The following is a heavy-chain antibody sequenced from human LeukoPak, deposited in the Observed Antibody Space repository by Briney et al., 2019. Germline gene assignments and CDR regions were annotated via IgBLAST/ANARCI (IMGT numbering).Heavy chain of an antibody. V-gene: IGHV4-34*01. J-gene: IGHJ5*02. D-gene: IGHD3-10*01. Sequence: SETLSLTCAVYGGSFSGYYWSWIRQPPGKGLEWIGEINHSGRTNFNPSLKSRVTISLDTSKNQFSLKLTSVTAEDTAVYYCAREKEWQRGIDLVRGMSRPYNWFDPWGQGILVTVSS. CDR2: INHSGRT. CDR1: GGSFSGYY. CDR3: AREKEWQRGIDLVRGMSRPYNWFDP.